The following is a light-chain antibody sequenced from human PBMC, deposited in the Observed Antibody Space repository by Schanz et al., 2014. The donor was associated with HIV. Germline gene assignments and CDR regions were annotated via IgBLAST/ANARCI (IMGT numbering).Light chain of an antibody. CDR1: SSNIGNNY. CDR3: QSYDSSLSVPYV. V-gene: IGLV1-51*01. Sequence: QSVLTQPPSVSAAPGQKVTISCSGSSSNIGNNYVSWYQQLPGTAPKLLIYDNNKRPSGIPDRFSGSKSGTSATLGITGLQAEDEADYYCQSYDSSLSVPYVFGTGTKLTVL. J-gene: IGLJ1*01. CDR2: DNN.